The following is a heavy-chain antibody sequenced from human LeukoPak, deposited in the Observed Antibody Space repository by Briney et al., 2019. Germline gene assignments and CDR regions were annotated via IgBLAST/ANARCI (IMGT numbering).Heavy chain of an antibody. CDR1: GFNFSTYA. CDR2: ISGSGEST. CDR3: TRDRSDSISWYAGSH. Sequence: GGSLRLSCAASGFNFSTYAMNWVRQAPGKGLESVSRISGSGESTYYADSVKGRFTVSRDNSKNTLYLQMSSLRAEDTAVYYCTRDRSDSISWYAGSHWGQGTLGTVSS. V-gene: IGHV3-23*01. D-gene: IGHD6-13*01. J-gene: IGHJ4*02.